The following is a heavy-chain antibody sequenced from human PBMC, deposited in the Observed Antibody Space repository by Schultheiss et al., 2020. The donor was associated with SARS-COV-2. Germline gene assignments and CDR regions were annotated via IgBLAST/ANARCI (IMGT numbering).Heavy chain of an antibody. D-gene: IGHD2-21*01. Sequence: GESLKISCAASGFTVSSNYMSWVRQAPGKGLEWVGRIKSKTDGGTTDYAAPVKGRFTISRDDSKNTLYLQMNSLKTEDTAVYYCTRGIPGDYWGQGTLVTVSS. CDR3: TRGIPGDY. CDR1: GFTVSSNY. CDR2: IKSKTDGGTT. V-gene: IGHV3-15*01. J-gene: IGHJ4*02.